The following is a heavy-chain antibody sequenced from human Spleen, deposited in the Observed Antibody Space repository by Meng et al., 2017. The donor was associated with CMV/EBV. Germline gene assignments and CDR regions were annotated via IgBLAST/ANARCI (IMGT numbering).Heavy chain of an antibody. CDR1: GFTFSSYA. J-gene: IGHJ4*02. Sequence: GESLKISCAASGFTFSSYAMSWVRQAPGKGLDWVSSISISGNTIYYADSVKGRFTISRDNAKNSLFLQMSSLRAEDTAVYYCARGGRLLWFGELYEGFADYWGQGTLVTVSS. V-gene: IGHV3-48*03. D-gene: IGHD3-10*01. CDR3: ARGGRLLWFGELYEGFADY. CDR2: ISISGNTI.